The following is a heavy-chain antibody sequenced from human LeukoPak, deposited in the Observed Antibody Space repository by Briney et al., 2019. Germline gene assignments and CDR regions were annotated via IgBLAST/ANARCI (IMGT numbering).Heavy chain of an antibody. CDR3: ARGVYIAAAQYGY. V-gene: IGHV4-59*11. CDR2: IYYSGTT. J-gene: IGHJ4*02. D-gene: IGHD6-13*01. CDR1: GGSISSHY. Sequence: SETLSLTCTVSGGSISSHYWSWIRQPPGKGLEWVGYIYYSGTTNYNPSLKSRVTISVDASKNKFSLKLSSVTAADTAVYYCARGVYIAAAQYGYWGQGTLVTVSS.